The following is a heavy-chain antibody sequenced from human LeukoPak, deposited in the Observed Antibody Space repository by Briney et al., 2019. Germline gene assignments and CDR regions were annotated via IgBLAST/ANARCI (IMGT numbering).Heavy chain of an antibody. CDR3: ATEPSRSYSFDHLGF. V-gene: IGHV1-69*04. CDR2: VVPMFGIR. J-gene: IGHJ4*02. CDR1: GGTFNNYA. D-gene: IGHD5-12*01. Sequence: SVKVSCKTSGGTFNNYAISWVRQAPGQGLEWMGRVVPMFGIRNYPQTFRGRVNITADKATNTVYMELRSLRAEDTAIYYCATEPSRSYSFDHLGFWGLGTPVTVSS.